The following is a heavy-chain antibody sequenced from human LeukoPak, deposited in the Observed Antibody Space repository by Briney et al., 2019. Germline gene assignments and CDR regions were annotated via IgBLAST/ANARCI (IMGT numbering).Heavy chain of an antibody. D-gene: IGHD4-23*01. CDR3: ARRGGNSAIWYFDL. J-gene: IGHJ2*01. CDR2: IYYSGST. CDR1: GGSISSYY. V-gene: IGHV4-59*08. Sequence: SETLSLTCTVSGGSISSYYWSWIRQPPGKGLEWIGYIYYSGSTNYNPSLKSRVTISVDTSKNQFSLKLSSVTAADTAVYYCARRGGNSAIWYFDLWGRGTLVTVSS.